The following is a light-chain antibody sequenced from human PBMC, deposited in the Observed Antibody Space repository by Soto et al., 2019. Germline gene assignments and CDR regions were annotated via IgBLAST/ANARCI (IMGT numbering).Light chain of an antibody. V-gene: IGKV3-15*01. Sequence: ETVMTQSPAPLAVSPVEGVTLSCRASQSVGSNLAWYQQKPGHAPRLLIYGASTRATGIPPRYSGSGSGTAFALTVSSLESDDFALSYCREYSDWPSGLTFDGGTKVEIK. CDR3: REYSDWPSGLT. J-gene: IGKJ4*01. CDR2: GAS. CDR1: QSVGSN.